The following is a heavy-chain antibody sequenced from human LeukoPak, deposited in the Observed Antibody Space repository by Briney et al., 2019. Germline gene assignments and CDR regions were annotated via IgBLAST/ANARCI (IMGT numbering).Heavy chain of an antibody. Sequence: PGGSLRLSCAASGFTFDEYAMHWVRQAPGKGLERVSGISWNSGSIGYADSVKGRFTISRDNAKNSLYLQMNSLRAEDTALYYCAKDKSSDLGGLVRGKTEGYFDYWGQGTLVTVSS. CDR1: GFTFDEYA. CDR2: ISWNSGSI. D-gene: IGHD3-10*01. V-gene: IGHV3-9*01. J-gene: IGHJ4*02. CDR3: AKDKSSDLGGLVRGKTEGYFDY.